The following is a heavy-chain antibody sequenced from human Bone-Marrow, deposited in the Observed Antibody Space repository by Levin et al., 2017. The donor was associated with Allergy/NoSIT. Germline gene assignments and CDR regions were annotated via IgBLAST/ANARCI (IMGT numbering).Heavy chain of an antibody. D-gene: IGHD5-12*01. CDR1: GGSISSSDYY. CDR3: ARHVLGDIVVHFDS. J-gene: IGHJ4*02. Sequence: SQTLSLTCTASGGSISSSDYYWGWIRQPPGKGLEWIGSTVYYSGTTYYNPSLKSRVTISIDTSKNQLSLNLRSVTDEDTAVYYCARHVLGDIVVHFDSWGQGTLLTVSS. V-gene: IGHV4-39*01. CDR2: TVYYSGTT.